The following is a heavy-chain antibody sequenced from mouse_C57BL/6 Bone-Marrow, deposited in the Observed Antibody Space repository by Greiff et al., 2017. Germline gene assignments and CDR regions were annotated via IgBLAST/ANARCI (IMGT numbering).Heavy chain of an antibody. V-gene: IGHV1-4*01. CDR2: INPSSGYT. J-gene: IGHJ2*01. CDR1: GYTFTSYT. D-gene: IGHD1-1*01. CDR3: ATSFYGSSPPFDC. Sequence: QVQLQQSGAELARPGASVKMSCKASGYTFTSYTMHWVKQRPGQGLEWIGYINPSSGYTKYNQKFKANATLTAHNSSRPPYMHLSSLTSEDAAVYYCATSFYGSSPPFDCWGQGTTLTVSS.